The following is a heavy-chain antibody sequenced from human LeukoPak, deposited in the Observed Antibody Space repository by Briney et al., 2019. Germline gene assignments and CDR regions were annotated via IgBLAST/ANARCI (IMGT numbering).Heavy chain of an antibody. CDR1: GFTFNNAW. D-gene: IGHD3-22*01. Sequence: GGSLRLSCAASGFTFNNAWMSWVRQAPGKGLEWVGRIKSKTDGGAIDYAAPVKGRFTISRDDSKSSLYLQMDSLTTEDTAVYYCIATYYYDSRGSIAQANFDYWGQGTLVTVSS. CDR3: IATYYYDSRGSIAQANFDY. V-gene: IGHV3-15*01. J-gene: IGHJ4*02. CDR2: IKSKTDGGAI.